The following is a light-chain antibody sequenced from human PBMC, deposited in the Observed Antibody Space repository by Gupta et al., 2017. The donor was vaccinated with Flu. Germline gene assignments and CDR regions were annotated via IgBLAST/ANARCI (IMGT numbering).Light chain of an antibody. CDR2: GAS. J-gene: IGKJ2*01. V-gene: IGKV3-15*01. CDR1: QSVSSN. CDR3: QEYSKGPPDP. Sequence: EIVMTQSPATLSVSPGERATLSCRASQSVSSNLAWYQQRPGQPPRLLISGASTRAAGVPARFSGSGSGKEFALTISSRQSEDFAVYYCQEYSKGPPDPFGQGTRLEI.